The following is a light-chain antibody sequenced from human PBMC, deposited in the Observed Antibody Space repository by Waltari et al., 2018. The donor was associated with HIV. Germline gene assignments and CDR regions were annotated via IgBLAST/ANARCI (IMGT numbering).Light chain of an antibody. Sequence: DIVMTQSPDSLAVSLGERATINCKCSQSVLYSSNNKNYLAWYQQKPGQHPELLIYWASTRESGVPDRFSGSGSATDFTLTISSLQAEDVAVYYCQQYYSTPLTFGGGTQVEIK. J-gene: IGKJ4*01. V-gene: IGKV4-1*01. CDR3: QQYYSTPLT. CDR2: WAS. CDR1: QSVLYSSNNKNY.